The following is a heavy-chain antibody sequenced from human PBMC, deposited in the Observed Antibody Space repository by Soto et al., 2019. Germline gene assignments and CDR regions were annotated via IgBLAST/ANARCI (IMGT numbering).Heavy chain of an antibody. CDR2: IYWDDSK. J-gene: IGHJ4*02. CDR1: GFSLSTSGVG. V-gene: IGHV2-5*02. CDR3: AHKGPEDWPLDY. Sequence: QITLKESGPTLVRPTQTLTLTCAFSGFSLSTSGVGVCWIRQPPGKALEWLAVIYWDDSKHYRPSLRSRLTITNDTSKNQVVLTMTNMDTMDTGTYYCAHKGPEDWPLDYWGQGTLVTVSS. D-gene: IGHD3-9*01.